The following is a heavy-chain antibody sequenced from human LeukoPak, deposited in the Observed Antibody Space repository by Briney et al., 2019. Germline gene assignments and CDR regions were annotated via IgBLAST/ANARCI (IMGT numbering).Heavy chain of an antibody. Sequence: SVKVSCKASGGTFSSYAISWVRQAPGQGLEWMGGIIPIFGTANYAQKFQGRVTITTDESTSTAYMELSSLRSEDTAVYYCASDVCSSTSCYTLGGQGAFDIWGQGTMVTVSS. CDR1: GGTFSSYA. J-gene: IGHJ3*02. CDR2: IIPIFGTA. D-gene: IGHD2-2*02. V-gene: IGHV1-69*05. CDR3: ASDVCSSTSCYTLGGQGAFDI.